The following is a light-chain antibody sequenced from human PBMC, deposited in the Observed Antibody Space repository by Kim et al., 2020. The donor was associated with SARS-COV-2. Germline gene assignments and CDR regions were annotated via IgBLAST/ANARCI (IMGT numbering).Light chain of an antibody. CDR3: MIWHNSAYV. Sequence: QPVLTQPSSLSASPGTAISLTCTLRSGITVDAYWIYWYQKKPGSLPQHLLMFKSDSENQQGSGVPGRFSGSKDVSANAGILHITGLQSEDEADYYCMIWHNSAYVFGAGTKVTVL. V-gene: IGLV5-45*03. CDR2: FKSDSEN. CDR1: SGITVDAYW. J-gene: IGLJ1*01.